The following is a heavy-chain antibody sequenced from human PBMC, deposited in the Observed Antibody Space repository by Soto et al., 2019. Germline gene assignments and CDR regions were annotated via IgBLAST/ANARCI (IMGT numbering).Heavy chain of an antibody. D-gene: IGHD1-1*01. V-gene: IGHV4-30-2*01. CDR1: GGSISSGGYS. CDR3: ARAAYNWNDQEGPPYLDY. J-gene: IGHJ4*02. Sequence: QLQLQESGSGLVKPSQTLSLTCAVSGGSISSGGYSWSWIRQPPGKGLEWIGYIHHSGSTYYNPSLKSRVTISVDRSKNQFSLKLSSVTAADTAVYYCARAAYNWNDQEGPPYLDYWGQGTLVTVSS. CDR2: IHHSGST.